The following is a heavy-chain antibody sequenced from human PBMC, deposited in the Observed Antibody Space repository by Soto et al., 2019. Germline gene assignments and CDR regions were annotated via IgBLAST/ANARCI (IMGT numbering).Heavy chain of an antibody. D-gene: IGHD2-21*01. CDR1: GFTFSRYA. CDR3: VKDYGGDPLDY. J-gene: IGHJ4*02. CDR2: NSGSGGST. Sequence: PGGSLRLSCAASGFTFSRYAMSWVRQAPGKGLEWVSVNSGSGGSTSYADSVRGRFTISRDNSKNTLYLQMNNLRAEDTAVYYCVKDYGGDPLDYWGQGTLVTVSS. V-gene: IGHV3-23*01.